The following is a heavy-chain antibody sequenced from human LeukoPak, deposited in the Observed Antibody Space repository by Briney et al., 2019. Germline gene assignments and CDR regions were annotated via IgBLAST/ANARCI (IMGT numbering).Heavy chain of an antibody. CDR3: ARELVCYDMPGDAFDI. Sequence: PGGSLRLSCAASGFTFSSYTINWVRQAPGKGLEWVSSISSSSNYIYYADSVKGRFTISRDNAKNSLYLQMNSLRAEDTAVYYCARELVCYDMPGDAFDIWGQGTMVTVAS. V-gene: IGHV3-21*01. CDR1: GFTFSSYT. CDR2: ISSSSNYI. J-gene: IGHJ3*02. D-gene: IGHD3-9*01.